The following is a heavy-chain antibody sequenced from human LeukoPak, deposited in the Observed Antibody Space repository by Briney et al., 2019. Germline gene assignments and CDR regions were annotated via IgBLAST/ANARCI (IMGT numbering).Heavy chain of an antibody. CDR1: GYTFTGYY. CDR3: ARVKSDSGSYSFDY. CDR2: INPNSGGT. V-gene: IGHV1-2*02. Sequence: GASVKVSCKASGYTFTGYYMHWVRQAPGQGLEWMGWINPNSGGTNYAQKFQGRVTMTRDTSISTAYMELSRLRSDDTAVYYCARVKSDSGSYSFDYWGQGTLVTVSS. D-gene: IGHD1-26*01. J-gene: IGHJ4*02.